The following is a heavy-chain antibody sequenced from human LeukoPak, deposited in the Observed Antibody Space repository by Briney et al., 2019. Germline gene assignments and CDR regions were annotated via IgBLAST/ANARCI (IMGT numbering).Heavy chain of an antibody. V-gene: IGHV2-5*02. Sequence: SGPTLVKPTQTLTLTCTFSGFSLSTSGVGVGWIRQPAGKALEWLALIYWDDDKRYSPSLKSRLTITKDTSKNQVVLTMTNMDPVDTATYYCAHARSSASYLGHFQHWGQGTLVTVSS. CDR1: GFSLSTSGVG. CDR3: AHARSSASYLGHFQH. J-gene: IGHJ1*01. D-gene: IGHD2-2*01. CDR2: IYWDDDK.